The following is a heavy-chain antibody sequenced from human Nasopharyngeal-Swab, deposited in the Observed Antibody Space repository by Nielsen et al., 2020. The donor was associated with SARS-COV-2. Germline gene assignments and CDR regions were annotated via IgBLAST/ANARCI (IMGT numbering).Heavy chain of an antibody. V-gene: IGHV1-3*01. J-gene: IGHJ4*02. CDR2: INVGNGDT. D-gene: IGHD3-10*01. CDR1: GYSFTSNT. CDR3: AREFKNGSRIYAYFDY. Sequence: ASVKVSCKASGYSFTSNTLQWVRQAPGQSLEWMGWINVGNGDTRYSQNFQGRVTITMDTSATTVYMELGSLRSEDTAVFYCAREFKNGSRIYAYFDYWGQGTLVTVSS.